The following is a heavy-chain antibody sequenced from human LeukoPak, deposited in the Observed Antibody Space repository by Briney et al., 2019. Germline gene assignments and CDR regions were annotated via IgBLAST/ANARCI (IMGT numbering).Heavy chain of an antibody. V-gene: IGHV1-18*01. CDR1: GYTFTSYG. CDR2: ISAYNGNT. CDR3: ARSGVWYYDSSGSPLDY. D-gene: IGHD3-22*01. Sequence: ASVKVSCKASGYTFTSYGISWVRQAPGQGLEWMGWISAYNGNTNYAQKLQGRVTMTTDTSTSTAYMELRSRRSDDTAVYYCARSGVWYYDSSGSPLDYWGQGTLVTVSS. J-gene: IGHJ4*02.